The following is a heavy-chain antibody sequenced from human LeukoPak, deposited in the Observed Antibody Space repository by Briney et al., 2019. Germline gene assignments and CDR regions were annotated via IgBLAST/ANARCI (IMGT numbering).Heavy chain of an antibody. J-gene: IGHJ4*02. CDR2: IYTSGST. CDR3: AREFDFWSGYYYFDY. D-gene: IGHD3-3*01. V-gene: IGHV4-4*07. Sequence: SETLSLTCTVSGGSISSYYWSWIRQPAGKGLEWIGRIYTSGSTNYNPSLKSRVTMSVDTSKNQLSLKLSSVTAADTAVYYCAREFDFWSGYYYFDYWGQGTLVTVSS. CDR1: GGSISSYY.